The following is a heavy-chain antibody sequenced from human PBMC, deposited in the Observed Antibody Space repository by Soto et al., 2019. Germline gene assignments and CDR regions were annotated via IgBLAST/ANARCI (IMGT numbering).Heavy chain of an antibody. J-gene: IGHJ1*01. CDR3: AKDRREAARLRYFQH. CDR1: GFTFSSYA. V-gene: IGHV3-23*01. Sequence: PGGSLRLSCAACGFTFSSYAMSWVCQAQGKGLEWVSAISGSGGSTYYADSVKGRFTISRDNSKNTLYLQMNSLRAEDTAVYYCAKDRREAARLRYFQHWGQGTLVTVSS. CDR2: ISGSGGST. D-gene: IGHD6-6*01.